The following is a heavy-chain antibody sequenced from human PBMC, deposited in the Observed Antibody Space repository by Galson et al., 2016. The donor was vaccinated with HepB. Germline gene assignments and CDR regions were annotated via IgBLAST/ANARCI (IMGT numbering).Heavy chain of an antibody. Sequence: ETLSLTCSVSGYSISSGYYWGWIRQPPGKGLEWIGSVYHSGNTYYNPSLKSRVTISADTSKNQFSLRLSSVTAADTAVYYCARVIYSNSWRNPGRRFDPWGQGTLVTVSS. CDR2: VYHSGNT. CDR1: GYSISSGYY. D-gene: IGHD2/OR15-2a*01. J-gene: IGHJ5*02. V-gene: IGHV4-38-2*02. CDR3: ARVIYSNSWRNPGRRFDP.